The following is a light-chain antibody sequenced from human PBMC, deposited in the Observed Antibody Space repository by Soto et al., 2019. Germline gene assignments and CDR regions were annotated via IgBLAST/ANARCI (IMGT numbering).Light chain of an antibody. J-gene: IGKJ4*01. Sequence: DIQMTQSPSSLSASVGDRVTITCRTSQSISSYLNWYQQKPGQVPNLLIYAASSLQSGVPSRFSGSGSGADFTLIINSLQPEDFETYYCQQSYNTPLTFGGGTKVESK. CDR3: QQSYNTPLT. CDR1: QSISSY. V-gene: IGKV1-39*01. CDR2: AAS.